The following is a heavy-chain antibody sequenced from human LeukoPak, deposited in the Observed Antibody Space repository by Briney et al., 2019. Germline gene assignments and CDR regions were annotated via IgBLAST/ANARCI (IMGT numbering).Heavy chain of an antibody. CDR2: IYPGDSDT. J-gene: IGHJ1*01. Sequence: KHGESLKISCKGSGYSFTSYWIGWVRQMPGKGLEWMGIIYPGDSDTRYSPSFQGQVTISADKSISTAYLQWSSLKASDTAMYYCARARDYYDSSGYHFVYFQHWGQGTLVTVSS. CDR3: ARARDYYDSSGYHFVYFQH. V-gene: IGHV5-51*01. CDR1: GYSFTSYW. D-gene: IGHD3-22*01.